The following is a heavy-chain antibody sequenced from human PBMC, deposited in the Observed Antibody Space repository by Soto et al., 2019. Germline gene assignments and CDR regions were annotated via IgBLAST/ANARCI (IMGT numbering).Heavy chain of an antibody. CDR2: INHSGST. Sequence: SETLSLTCAVYGGSFSGYYWSWIRQPPGKGLEWIGEINHSGSTNYNPSLKSRVTISVDTSKNQFSLKLSSVTAADTAVYYCARATVTWEAYYYYYYMDVWGKGTMVTVSS. D-gene: IGHD4-4*01. V-gene: IGHV4-34*01. CDR3: ARATVTWEAYYYYYYMDV. J-gene: IGHJ6*03. CDR1: GGSFSGYY.